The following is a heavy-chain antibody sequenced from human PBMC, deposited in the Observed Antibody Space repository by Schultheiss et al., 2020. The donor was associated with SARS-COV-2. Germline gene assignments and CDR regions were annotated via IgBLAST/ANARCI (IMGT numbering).Heavy chain of an antibody. Sequence: ASVKVSCKASGYTFTSYYIHWVRQAPGQGLEWMGWINPNSGGTNYAQKFQGWVTMTRDTSISTAYMELSRLRSDDTAVYYCARGVTPRYNGDPHYWGQGTLVTVSS. CDR3: ARGVTPRYNGDPHY. CDR1: GYTFTSYY. V-gene: IGHV1-2*04. CDR2: INPNSGGT. J-gene: IGHJ4*02. D-gene: IGHD4-17*01.